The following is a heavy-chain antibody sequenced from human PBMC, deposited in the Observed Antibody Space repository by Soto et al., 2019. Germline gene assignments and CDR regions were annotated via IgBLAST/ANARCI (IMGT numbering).Heavy chain of an antibody. V-gene: IGHV3-9*01. J-gene: IGHJ5*02. Sequence: EVQLVESGGGLVQPGRSLRLSCAASGFTFDDYAMHWVRQAPGKGLEWVSGISWNSGSIAYADSVKGRFTISRDNAKNSLYLQMNSLSAEDTALYYCAKGQARSSWNWGWFDPWGQGTLVTVSS. D-gene: IGHD6-13*01. CDR3: AKGQARSSWNWGWFDP. CDR1: GFTFDDYA. CDR2: ISWNSGSI.